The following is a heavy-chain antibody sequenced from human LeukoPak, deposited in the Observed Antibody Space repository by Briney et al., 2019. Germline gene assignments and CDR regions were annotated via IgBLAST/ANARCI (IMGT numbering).Heavy chain of an antibody. J-gene: IGHJ4*02. D-gene: IGHD6-25*01. CDR2: IYKSRNI. CDR1: GGSISSSNW. V-gene: IGHV4-4*02. CDR3: ARDPHSSGWPSGY. Sequence: KPSETLSLTCTVSGGSISSSNWWSWVRQPPGKGLEWIGEIYKSRNIDYNPSLESRVTISVDKSKNQLSLRLSSVTAADTAVYYCARDPHSSGWPSGYWGQGTLVTVSS.